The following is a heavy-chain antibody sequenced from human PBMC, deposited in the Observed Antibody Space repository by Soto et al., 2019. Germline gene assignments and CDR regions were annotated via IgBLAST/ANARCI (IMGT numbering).Heavy chain of an antibody. Sequence: SVKVSCKASGGTFSSYTISWVRQAPGQGLEWMGRIIPILGIANYAQKFQGRVTITADKSTSTAYMELSSLRSEDTAVYYCARTDYDFWSGPRYYYMDVWGKGTTVTVSS. D-gene: IGHD3-3*01. CDR3: ARTDYDFWSGPRYYYMDV. V-gene: IGHV1-69*02. CDR1: GGTFSSYT. J-gene: IGHJ6*03. CDR2: IIPILGIA.